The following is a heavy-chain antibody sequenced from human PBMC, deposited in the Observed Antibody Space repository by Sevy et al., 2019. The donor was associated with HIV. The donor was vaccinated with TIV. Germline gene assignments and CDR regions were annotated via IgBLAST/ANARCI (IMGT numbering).Heavy chain of an antibody. Sequence: GGSLRLSCAASGFTFATYWMTWVRQAPGKGLEWVAYIKQDGTDKYYVDSVRGGFTISRDNGKNSLYLQMSSLRAEDTAVYFCARALADWGSFHYSSWGRGTLVTVSS. D-gene: IGHD3-16*02. CDR3: ARALADWGSFHYSS. CDR1: GFTFATYW. J-gene: IGHJ4*02. CDR2: IKQDGTDK. V-gene: IGHV3-7*01.